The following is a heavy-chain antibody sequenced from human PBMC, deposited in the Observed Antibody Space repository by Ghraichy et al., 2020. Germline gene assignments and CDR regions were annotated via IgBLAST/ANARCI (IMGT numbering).Heavy chain of an antibody. D-gene: IGHD4/OR15-4a*01. CDR3: ARGGARAPYYMDV. V-gene: IGHV4-38-2*02. J-gene: IGHJ6*03. CDR2: IYHSGST. Sequence: GSLSLTCTVSGYSISSGYYWGWIRQPPGKGLEWIATIYHSGSTYYNPSLKSRVTVSVDTSKNQFSLRLNSVTAADTAVYYCARGGARAPYYMDVWGKGTTVTVSS. CDR1: GYSISSGYY.